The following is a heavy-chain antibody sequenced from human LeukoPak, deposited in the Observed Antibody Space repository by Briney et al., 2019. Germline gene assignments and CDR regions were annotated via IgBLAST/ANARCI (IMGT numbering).Heavy chain of an antibody. CDR3: ARGITGTALD. V-gene: IGHV1-18*04. CDR2: ISAYNGNT. CDR1: GYTFTGYY. Sequence: GASVKVSCKASGYTFTGYYMHWVRQAPGQGLEWMGWISAYNGNTNYAQKLQGRVTMTTDTSTSTAYMELRSLRSDDTAVYYCARGITGTALDWGQGTLVTVSS. J-gene: IGHJ4*02. D-gene: IGHD1-20*01.